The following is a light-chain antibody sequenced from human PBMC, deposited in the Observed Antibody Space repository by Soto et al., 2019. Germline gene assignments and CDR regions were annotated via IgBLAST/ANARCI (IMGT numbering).Light chain of an antibody. Sequence: EVVLTQSPGTLSLSPGERVTLSCRASQSVNTNIAWYQQKPGQAPRLLIYGATTRATGIPARLSGRGSGTEFSLTISSLQSEDFAIYYCQQYHIWPPITFGQGTRLEIK. J-gene: IGKJ5*01. CDR3: QQYHIWPPIT. CDR2: GAT. CDR1: QSVNTN. V-gene: IGKV3-15*01.